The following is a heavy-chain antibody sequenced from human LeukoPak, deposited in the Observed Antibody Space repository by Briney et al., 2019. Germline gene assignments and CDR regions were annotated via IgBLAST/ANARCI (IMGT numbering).Heavy chain of an antibody. Sequence: ASVKVSCKASGYTFTGYYMHWVRQAPGQGLEWMGWINPNNGGTNYAQKFQGRVTMTRDTSISTAYMDMSRLRSDDTAVYYCARAHTIGIALAGVYWGKGTLVTLST. J-gene: IGHJ4*02. D-gene: IGHD6-19*01. CDR3: ARAHTIGIALAGVY. V-gene: IGHV1-2*02. CDR2: INPNNGGT. CDR1: GYTFTGYY.